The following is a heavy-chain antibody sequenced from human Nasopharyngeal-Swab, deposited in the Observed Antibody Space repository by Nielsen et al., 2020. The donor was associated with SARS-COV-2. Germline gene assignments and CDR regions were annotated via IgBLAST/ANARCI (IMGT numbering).Heavy chain of an antibody. CDR2: ISYDGSNK. D-gene: IGHD6-19*01. Sequence: GGSLRLSCAASGFTFSSYSMNWVRQAPGKGLEWVAVISYDGSNKYYADSVKGRFTISRDNSKNTLYLQTNSLRAEDTAVYYCAKESGYSSGWIAYFDYWGQGTLVTVSS. V-gene: IGHV3-30*18. CDR3: AKESGYSSGWIAYFDY. CDR1: GFTFSSYS. J-gene: IGHJ4*02.